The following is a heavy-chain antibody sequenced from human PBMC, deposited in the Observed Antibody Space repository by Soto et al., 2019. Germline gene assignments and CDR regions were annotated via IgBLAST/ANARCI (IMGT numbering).Heavy chain of an antibody. CDR1: GFTFRSYA. Sequence: EVQLLESGGGLVEPGGSLRLSCAASGFTFRSYAMTWVRQAPGKGLEWVSYTGGGGVSTYYADSVKGRFTSSRDDSKNTLYLQMNSLRAEDTALNYCAKIVGGGSHHDAFDIWGQGTMVTVSS. CDR2: TGGGGVST. D-gene: IGHD2-15*01. J-gene: IGHJ3*02. CDR3: AKIVGGGSHHDAFDI. V-gene: IGHV3-23*01.